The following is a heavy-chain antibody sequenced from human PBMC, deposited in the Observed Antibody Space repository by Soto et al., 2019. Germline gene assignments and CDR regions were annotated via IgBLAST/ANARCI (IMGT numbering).Heavy chain of an antibody. Sequence: QVQLQESGPGLVKPSETLSLTCTVSGGSISSYYWSWIRQPPGKGLEWIGYIYYSGSTNYNPSLKSRVNISVDTSKTQLSLKLSSVTAADTAVYYCARIEYCSGGSCYTGAFDIWGQGTMVTVSS. CDR3: ARIEYCSGGSCYTGAFDI. J-gene: IGHJ3*02. CDR1: GGSISSYY. V-gene: IGHV4-59*01. D-gene: IGHD2-15*01. CDR2: IYYSGST.